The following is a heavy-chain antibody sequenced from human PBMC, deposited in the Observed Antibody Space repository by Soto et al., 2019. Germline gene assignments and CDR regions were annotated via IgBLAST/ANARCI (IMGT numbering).Heavy chain of an antibody. CDR2: IIPIFGTA. CDR1: GGTFSSYA. V-gene: IGHV1-69*13. J-gene: IGHJ6*02. CDR3: ARPTSPTFSKYHYYYGMDV. Sequence: SVKVSCKASGGTFSSYAISWVRHAPGQGLEWMGGIIPIFGTANYAQKFQGRVTITADESTSTAYMELSSLRSEDTAVYYCARPTSPTFSKYHYYYGMDVWGQGTTVTVSS.